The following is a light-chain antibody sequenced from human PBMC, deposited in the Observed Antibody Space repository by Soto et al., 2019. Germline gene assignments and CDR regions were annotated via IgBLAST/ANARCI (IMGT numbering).Light chain of an antibody. CDR2: EVS. CDR3: SSYTDSGTLV. V-gene: IGLV2-14*01. Sequence: QSALTQPASVSGSPGQSITISCTGTSSDVGGYNYVSWYQQHPGKAPKLMIYEVSNRPSGVSNRFSGSKSGNTASLTISGLQAEDEADYYCSSYTDSGTLVFGAGTKVTVL. CDR1: SSDVGGYNY. J-gene: IGLJ1*01.